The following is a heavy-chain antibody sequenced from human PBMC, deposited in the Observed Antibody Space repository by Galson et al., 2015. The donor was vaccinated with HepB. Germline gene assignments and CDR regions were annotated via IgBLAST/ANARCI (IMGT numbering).Heavy chain of an antibody. CDR2: IIPMFGVL. Sequence: SVKVSCKASGVTFSNFAICWVRQAPGQGLEWMGSIIPMFGVLHLARKFQGRVTMTADASTNTAYMELSSLRSEDTAVYFCARPNMDHDGSYCLDYWGQGTPVTVSS. V-gene: IGHV1-69*13. J-gene: IGHJ4*02. CDR1: GVTFSNFA. CDR3: ARPNMDHDGSYCLDY. D-gene: IGHD3-10*01.